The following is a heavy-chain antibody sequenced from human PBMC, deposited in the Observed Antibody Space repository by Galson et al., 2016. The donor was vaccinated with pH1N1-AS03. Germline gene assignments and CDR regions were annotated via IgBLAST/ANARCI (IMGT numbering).Heavy chain of an antibody. J-gene: IGHJ4*02. CDR2: VNTKTGVT. V-gene: IGHV1-2*02. CDR3: ARVEGIASTTGD. D-gene: IGHD6-13*01. CDR1: GYAFTAYY. Sequence: SCKASGYAFTAYYIHWVRQAPGQGLEQMGFVNTKTGVTIYAQKFKGRVTMTRDTSISTAYMELRGLGSDDSAFYYCARVEGIASTTGDWGQGSLITVSS.